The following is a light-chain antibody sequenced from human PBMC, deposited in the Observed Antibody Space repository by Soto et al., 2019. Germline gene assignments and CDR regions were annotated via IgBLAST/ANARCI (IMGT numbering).Light chain of an antibody. CDR3: QQFGRSPPAWT. Sequence: ETVLTQSPGTLSLSPGERATLSCRASQSVSSNSLAWYQQQPGQAPRLLMYGAATTATGIPDRFSGSGSGTAFTPTISRLEHEDFAVDYSQQFGRSPPAWTCGQGTKVEIK. J-gene: IGKJ1*01. CDR1: QSVSSNS. CDR2: GAA. V-gene: IGKV3-20*01.